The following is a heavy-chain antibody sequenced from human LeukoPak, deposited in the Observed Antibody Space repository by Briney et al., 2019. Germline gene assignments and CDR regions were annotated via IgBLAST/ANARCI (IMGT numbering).Heavy chain of an antibody. Sequence: PSETLSLTCTVSGDSITNYYWSWIRHSPGKGLESIGFIHHSGGANYNPSLKSRVTMSVDTSKNQFSLKMSSVTAADTAVYHCARARRVTVRGLYFDFWGQGALVTASS. CDR3: ARARRVTVRGLYFDF. V-gene: IGHV4-59*01. D-gene: IGHD3-10*02. CDR1: GDSITNYY. CDR2: IHHSGGA. J-gene: IGHJ4*02.